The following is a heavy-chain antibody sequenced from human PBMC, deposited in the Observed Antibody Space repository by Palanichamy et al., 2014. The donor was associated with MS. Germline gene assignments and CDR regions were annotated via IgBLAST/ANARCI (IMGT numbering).Heavy chain of an antibody. CDR1: GFNLSDHW. V-gene: IGHV3-74*01. Sequence: EVQLLESGGGSVQPGGSLRLSCAVSGFNLSDHWIHWVRQPPGKGLMWVSRISPDGSSASYADSVEGRFTISRDNAKDTAYLQMNSLRVEDTAVYYCGRYTTSHPGWGQGTLVTVSS. J-gene: IGHJ4*02. D-gene: IGHD2-2*01. CDR2: ISPDGSSA. CDR3: GRYTTSHPG.